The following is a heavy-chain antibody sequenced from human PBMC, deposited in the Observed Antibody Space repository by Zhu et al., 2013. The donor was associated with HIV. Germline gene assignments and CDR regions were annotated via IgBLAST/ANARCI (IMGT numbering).Heavy chain of an antibody. V-gene: IGHV1-69*01. D-gene: IGHD2-2*01. CDR2: IIPIFGTA. Sequence: QVQLVQSGAEVKKPGSSVKVSCKASGGTFSSYAISWVRQAPGQGLEWMGGIIPIFGTANYAQKFQGRVTITADESTSTAYMELSSLRSEDTAVYYCARRATDIVVVPAAIPYYYGMDVWGQGTTVTVSS. CDR1: GGTFSSYA. J-gene: IGHJ6*02. CDR3: ARRATDIVVVPAAIPYYYGMDV.